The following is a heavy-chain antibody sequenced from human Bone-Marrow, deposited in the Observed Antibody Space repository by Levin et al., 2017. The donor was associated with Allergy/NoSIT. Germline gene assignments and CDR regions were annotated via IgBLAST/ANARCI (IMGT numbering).Heavy chain of an antibody. V-gene: IGHV3-23*01. CDR2: ISGSGGST. CDR3: AKGGVRGYCSSTSCYGSYYYYMDV. Sequence: SGGSLRLSCAASGFTFSSYAMSWVRQAPGKGLEWVSAISGSGGSTYYADSVKGRFTISRDNSKNTLYLQMNSLRAEDTAVYYCAKGGVRGYCSSTSCYGSYYYYMDVWGKGTTVTVSS. D-gene: IGHD2-2*01. J-gene: IGHJ6*03. CDR1: GFTFSSYA.